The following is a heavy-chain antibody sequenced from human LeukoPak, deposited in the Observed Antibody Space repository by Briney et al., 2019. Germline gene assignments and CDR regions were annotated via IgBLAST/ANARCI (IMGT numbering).Heavy chain of an antibody. CDR2: ISVYNGNT. V-gene: IGHV1-18*01. CDR3: ARDRSSGWYSEAFDI. Sequence: GASVKVSCKASGYTFNSYGISWVRQAPGQGLEWMGWISVYNGNTNYAQKLQGRVTMTTDTSTSTAYMELRSLRSDDTAVYYCARDRSSGWYSEAFDIWGQGTMVTVSS. CDR1: GYTFNSYG. J-gene: IGHJ3*02. D-gene: IGHD6-19*01.